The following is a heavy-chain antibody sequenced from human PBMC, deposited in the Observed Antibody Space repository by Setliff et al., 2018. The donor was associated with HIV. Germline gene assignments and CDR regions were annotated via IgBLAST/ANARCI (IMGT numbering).Heavy chain of an antibody. J-gene: IGHJ4*02. V-gene: IGHV1-24*01. CDR1: GFTLGEVS. CDR3: AIDMVGGWLRPMPDF. CDR2: FDPEDGET. D-gene: IGHD2-2*01. Sequence: ASVKVSCKVSGFTLGEVSMHWVRQAPGKGLEWMGYFDPEDGETVYAQKFQGRVTMTEDTSTDTAHMELSGLRSEDTAVYYCAIDMVGGWLRPMPDFWGQGALVTVSS.